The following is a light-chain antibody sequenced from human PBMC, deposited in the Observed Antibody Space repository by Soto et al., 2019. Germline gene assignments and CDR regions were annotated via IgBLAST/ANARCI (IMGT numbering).Light chain of an antibody. Sequence: EIVLTQSPRTLSLSPGERATLSCRASQSISSSYLAWYQQKPGQAPRLLIYAASNRATGIPDRFSGSGSGTDFTLTISRLEPEDFAVYYCQQYGRSSYTFGQGTQMEIK. CDR3: QQYGRSSYT. J-gene: IGKJ2*01. CDR1: QSISSSY. V-gene: IGKV3-20*01. CDR2: AAS.